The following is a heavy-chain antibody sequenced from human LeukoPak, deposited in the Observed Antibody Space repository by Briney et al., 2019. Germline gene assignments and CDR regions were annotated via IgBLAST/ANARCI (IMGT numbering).Heavy chain of an antibody. D-gene: IGHD3-9*01. Sequence: GGSLRLSCAVSGFTFDDYAMHGVRQAPGKGLEWVSGISWNSGSIGYADSVKGRFTISRDNAKNSLYLQMNSLRAEDTALYYCAKGTVDYDILTGYRNWGQGTLVTISS. CDR2: ISWNSGSI. J-gene: IGHJ4*02. CDR1: GFTFDDYA. CDR3: AKGTVDYDILTGYRN. V-gene: IGHV3-9*01.